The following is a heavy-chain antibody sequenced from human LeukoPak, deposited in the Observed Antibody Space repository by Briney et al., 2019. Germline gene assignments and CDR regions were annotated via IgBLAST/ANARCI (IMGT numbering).Heavy chain of an antibody. CDR1: GFTFSSYG. J-gene: IGHJ4*02. D-gene: IGHD3-10*01. CDR3: AKGPGSGSTY. CDR2: ISYDGSNK. Sequence: VGSLRLSCAASGFTFSSYGMHWGRQSPGKRLEWGAVISYDGSNKYYADSVKGRFTISRDNSKNTLYLQMNSLRSEDTAVYYCAKGPGSGSTYWGQGTLVTVSS. V-gene: IGHV3-30*18.